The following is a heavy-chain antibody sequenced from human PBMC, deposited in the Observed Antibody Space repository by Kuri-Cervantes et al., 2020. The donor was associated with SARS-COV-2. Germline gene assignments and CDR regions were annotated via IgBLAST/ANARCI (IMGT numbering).Heavy chain of an antibody. CDR1: GFTFSSYW. CDR3: ARVAGEGPIYYYYMDV. J-gene: IGHJ6*03. V-gene: IGHV3-7*04. CDR2: VSYNGTNK. D-gene: IGHD2-21*01. Sequence: GESLKISCAASGFTFSSYWMSWVRQAPGKGLEWVAVVSYNGTNKYYADSVKGRFTISKESGENSLYLHMNSLRGDDTAVYYCARVAGEGPIYYYYMDVWGKGTTVTVSS.